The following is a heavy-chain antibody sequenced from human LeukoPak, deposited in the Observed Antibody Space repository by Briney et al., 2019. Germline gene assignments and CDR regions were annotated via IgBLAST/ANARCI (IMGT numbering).Heavy chain of an antibody. CDR2: ISGSGGST. D-gene: IGHD3-22*01. CDR3: AKGNYYDSSGYYYVAAFDI. J-gene: IGHJ3*02. CDR1: GFGFSSYE. Sequence: GGSLRLSCKASGFGFSSYEMNWVRQAPGKGLEWVSAISGSGGSTYYADSVKGRFTISRDNSKNTLYLQMNSLRAEDTAVYYCAKGNYYDSSGYYYVAAFDIWGQGTMVTVSS. V-gene: IGHV3-23*01.